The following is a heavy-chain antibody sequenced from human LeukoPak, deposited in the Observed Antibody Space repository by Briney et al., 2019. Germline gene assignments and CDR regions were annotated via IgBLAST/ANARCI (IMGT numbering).Heavy chain of an antibody. CDR2: ISSSRRTI. V-gene: IGHV3-11*04. Sequence: GSLRLSCAASGFTFSDYYMSWIRQAPGKGLEWVSYISSSRRTISYADSVKGRFTISRDNAKNSLYLQMNSLRAEDTAVYYCAREWEQAFDIWGQGTMVTVSS. CDR1: GFTFSDYY. CDR3: AREWEQAFDI. J-gene: IGHJ3*02. D-gene: IGHD1-26*01.